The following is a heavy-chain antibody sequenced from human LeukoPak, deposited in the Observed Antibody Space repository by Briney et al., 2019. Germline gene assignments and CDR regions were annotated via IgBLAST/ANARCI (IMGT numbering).Heavy chain of an antibody. Sequence: GGSLRLSCAASGFIFSSYNMHWVRQAPGKGLEWVAFIRYDGSNKYYADSVKGRFTISRDNSKNTLYLQMNSLRAEDTAVYYCAKDFYWATENRGTSAYYFDYWGQGTLVTVSS. J-gene: IGHJ4*02. CDR2: IRYDGSNK. CDR1: GFIFSSYN. CDR3: AKDFYWATENRGTSAYYFDY. V-gene: IGHV3-30*02. D-gene: IGHD2-2*01.